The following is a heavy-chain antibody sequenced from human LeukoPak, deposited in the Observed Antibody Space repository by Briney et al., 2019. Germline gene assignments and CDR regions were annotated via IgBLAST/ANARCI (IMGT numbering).Heavy chain of an antibody. V-gene: IGHV4-61*01. J-gene: IGHJ4*02. CDR3: ARGYHSSDWYEVFDY. CDR1: GGSVSSGSYY. Sequence: SETLSLTCTVSGGSVSSGSYYWSWIRQPPGKGLEWIGYIYFSGSTNYNPSLKSRVTISVDTSKNQFSLKLSSVTAADTAVYYCARGYHSSDWYEVFDYWGQGTLVTVSS. D-gene: IGHD6-19*01. CDR2: IYFSGST.